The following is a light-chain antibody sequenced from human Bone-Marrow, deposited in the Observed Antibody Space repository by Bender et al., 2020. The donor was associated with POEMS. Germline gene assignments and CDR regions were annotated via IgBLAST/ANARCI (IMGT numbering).Light chain of an antibody. J-gene: IGLJ3*02. V-gene: IGLV2-23*02. CDR2: EVS. Sequence: QSALTQPPSASGSPGQSVTISCTGTSSDVGRYDYVSWYQQRPGKAPKLMIYEVSKRPSGVSNRFSGSKSGNTASLTISGLQAEDEADYYCCSYAGTRVFGGGTKLTVL. CDR3: CSYAGTRV. CDR1: SSDVGRYDY.